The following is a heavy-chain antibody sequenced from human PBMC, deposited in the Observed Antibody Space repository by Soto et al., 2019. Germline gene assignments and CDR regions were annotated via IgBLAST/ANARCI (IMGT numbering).Heavy chain of an antibody. D-gene: IGHD2-15*01. CDR3: ARISLGYCSGGSCYWYYFDY. Sequence: QVTLKESGPVLVKPTETLTLTCTVSGFSLSNARMGVSWIRQPPGKALEWLAHIFSNDEKSYSTSLKSRLTISNDTAKSQVVLTMPNMDPVATATYYCARISLGYCSGGSCYWYYFDYWGQGTLVTVSS. V-gene: IGHV2-26*01. J-gene: IGHJ4*02. CDR1: GFSLSNARMG. CDR2: IFSNDEK.